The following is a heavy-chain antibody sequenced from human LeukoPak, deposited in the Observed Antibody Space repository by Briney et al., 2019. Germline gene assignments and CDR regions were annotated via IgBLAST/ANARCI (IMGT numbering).Heavy chain of an antibody. Sequence: SETLSLTCAVYGGSFSGYYWSWIRQPPGKGLEWIGEINHSGSTNYNPSLKSRVTISVDTSKNQFSLKLSSVTAADTAVYYCARGLIWGSYRRTNYFDYWGQGTLVTVSS. CDR3: ARGLIWGSYRRTNYFDY. CDR2: INHSGST. V-gene: IGHV4-34*01. CDR1: GGSFSGYY. J-gene: IGHJ4*02. D-gene: IGHD3-16*02.